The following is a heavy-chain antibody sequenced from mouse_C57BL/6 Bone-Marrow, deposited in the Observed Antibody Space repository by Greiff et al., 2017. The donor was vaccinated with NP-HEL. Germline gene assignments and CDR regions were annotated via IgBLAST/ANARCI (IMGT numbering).Heavy chain of an antibody. Sequence: DVMLVESGGGLVKPGGSLKLSCAASGFTFSSYTMYWVRQTPVKRLEWVATISGGGGYTYYPDSVKGRFTISRDNATNTLYLQMSGLGSEDTALYYCARPLAYWGQGTLVTVSA. CDR1: GFTFSSYT. V-gene: IGHV5-9*01. J-gene: IGHJ3*01. CDR3: ARPLAY. CDR2: ISGGGGYT.